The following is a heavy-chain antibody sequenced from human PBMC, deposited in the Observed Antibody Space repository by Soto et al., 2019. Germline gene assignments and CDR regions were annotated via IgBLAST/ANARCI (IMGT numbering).Heavy chain of an antibody. D-gene: IGHD3-10*01. CDR1: GFTFSSYS. CDR3: ARQHYYGSAIYYP. Sequence: EVQLVESGGGLVQPGGSLRLSCAASGFTFSSYSMNWVRQAPGKGLEWVSYITSSSSTIYYADSVKGRFTISRDNAKNSLYPQLNSQSAQATAVYYCARQHYYGSAIYYPLGQGTLVTVSS. V-gene: IGHV3-48*01. CDR2: ITSSSSTI. J-gene: IGHJ5*02.